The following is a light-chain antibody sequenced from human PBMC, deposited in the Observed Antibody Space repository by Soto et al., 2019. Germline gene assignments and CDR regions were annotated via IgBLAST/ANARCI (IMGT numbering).Light chain of an antibody. CDR1: QSISSW. J-gene: IGKJ1*01. CDR3: KQYNSYSRT. V-gene: IGKV1-5*01. CDR2: DAS. Sequence: DIQMTQSPSTLSASVGDRVTITCRASQSISSWLAWYQQKPGKAPKLLIYDASSLESGVPSRFSGSGSGTEFTLTIISLQPDDFATYYCKQYNSYSRTFGQGTKVEIK.